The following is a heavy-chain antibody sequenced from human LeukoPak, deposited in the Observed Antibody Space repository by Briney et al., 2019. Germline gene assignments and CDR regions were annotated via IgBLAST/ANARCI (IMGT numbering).Heavy chain of an antibody. CDR3: AKGPDIVVVPAAI. CDR1: GFTFSSYA. CDR2: ISGSGGST. J-gene: IGHJ4*02. D-gene: IGHD2-2*01. V-gene: IGHV3-23*01. Sequence: GGSLRLSCAASGFTFSSYAMSWVRQAPGKGLEWVSAISGSGGSTYYADSVKGRFTIPRDNSKNTLYLQMNSLRAEDTAVYYCAKGPDIVVVPAAIWGQGTLVTVSS.